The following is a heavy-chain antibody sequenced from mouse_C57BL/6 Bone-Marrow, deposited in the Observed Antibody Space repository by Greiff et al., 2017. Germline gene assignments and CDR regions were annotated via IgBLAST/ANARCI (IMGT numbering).Heavy chain of an antibody. J-gene: IGHJ4*01. CDR3: ARFDYGSSPYYYAMDY. CDR2: ISSGSSTI. Sequence: EVKVVESGGGLVKPGGSLKLSCAASGFTFSDYGMHWVRQAPETGLEWVAYISSGSSTIYYADPVKGRFTISRDNAKNTLFLQMTSLRSEDTAMYYCARFDYGSSPYYYAMDYWGQGTSVTVSS. D-gene: IGHD1-1*01. V-gene: IGHV5-17*01. CDR1: GFTFSDYG.